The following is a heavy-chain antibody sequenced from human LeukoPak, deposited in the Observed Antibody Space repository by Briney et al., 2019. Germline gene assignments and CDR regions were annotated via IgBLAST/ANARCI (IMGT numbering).Heavy chain of an antibody. Sequence: GGSLRLSCAASRFTLSTYWMSWVRQAPGQELERVAHIKQDGSQEYYVDSVKGRFTISRDSAKNSLYLQMNSLRAEDTAVYYCARGVPYDSWSGPHYSDYWGQGTLVTVSS. CDR3: ARGVPYDSWSGPHYSDY. V-gene: IGHV3-7*01. CDR2: IKQDGSQE. CDR1: RFTLSTYW. D-gene: IGHD3-3*01. J-gene: IGHJ4*02.